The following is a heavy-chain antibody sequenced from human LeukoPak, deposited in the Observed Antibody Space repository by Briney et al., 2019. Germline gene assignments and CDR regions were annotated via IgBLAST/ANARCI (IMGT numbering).Heavy chain of an antibody. V-gene: IGHV3-30*04. CDR3: XRESIQYSSSWRSNWFDP. CDR2: ISYDGSNK. D-gene: IGHD6-13*01. Sequence: GGSLRLSCAASGFTFSSYAMHWVRQAPGKGLEWVAVISYDGSNKYYADSVKGRFTISRDNSKNTLYLQMNSLRAEDTAVYYCXRESIQYSSSWRSNWFDPWGQGTLVTVSS. J-gene: IGHJ5*02. CDR1: GFTFSSYA.